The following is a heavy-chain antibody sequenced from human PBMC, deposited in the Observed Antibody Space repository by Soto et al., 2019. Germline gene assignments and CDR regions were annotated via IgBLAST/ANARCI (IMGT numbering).Heavy chain of an antibody. CDR3: AKDFSGAVAGLGFDY. CDR2: INWDGGST. Sequence: GGSLRLSCAASGFTFDDYTMHWVRQAPGKGLEWVSLINWDGGSTSYADSVKGRFTISRDNSKNSLYLQMNSLRTEDTALYYCAKDFSGAVAGLGFDYWGQGTLVTVSS. J-gene: IGHJ4*02. CDR1: GFTFDDYT. V-gene: IGHV3-43*01. D-gene: IGHD6-19*01.